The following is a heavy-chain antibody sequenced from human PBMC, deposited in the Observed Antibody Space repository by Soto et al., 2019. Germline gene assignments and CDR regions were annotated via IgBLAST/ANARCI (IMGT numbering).Heavy chain of an antibody. V-gene: IGHV1-69*13. J-gene: IGHJ6*02. CDR1: GGTFDNYP. CDR2: SIPIFGTA. CDR3: ARGRGYSGDDHYYYFDMDV. Sequence: ASVKVSCKASGGTFDNYPITWVRQAPGEGLEWMGGSIPIFGTANYAQKFQGRVTISVDESTSTAYMELSSLRSEDTAVYYCARGRGYSGDDHYYYFDMDVWGQGTTVTVSS. D-gene: IGHD5-12*01.